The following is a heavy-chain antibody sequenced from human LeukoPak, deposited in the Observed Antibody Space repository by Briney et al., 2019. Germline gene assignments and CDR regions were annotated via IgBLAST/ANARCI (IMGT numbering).Heavy chain of an antibody. CDR2: ISSSSSYI. Sequence: PGGSLRLSCAAPGFTFSSYSMNWVRQAPGKGLEWVSSISSSSSYIYYADSVKGRFTISRDNAKNSLYLQMNSLRAEDTAVYYCAREDNTRADYWGQGTLVTVSS. V-gene: IGHV3-21*04. D-gene: IGHD1-26*01. J-gene: IGHJ4*02. CDR1: GFTFSSYS. CDR3: AREDNTRADY.